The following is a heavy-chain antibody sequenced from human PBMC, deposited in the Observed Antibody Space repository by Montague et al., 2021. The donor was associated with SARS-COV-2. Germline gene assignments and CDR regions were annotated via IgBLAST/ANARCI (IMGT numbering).Heavy chain of an antibody. CDR3: AGVEGGGVIDY. CDR2: IYYSGST. V-gene: IGHV4-59*01. CDR1: GGSISSYY. Sequence: SETLSLTCTVSGGSISSYYWSWIRQPPGKGLEWIGYIYYSGSTNYNPSLKSRVTISVDTSKNQFSLKLSSVTAAGTAVYYCAGVEGGGVIDYWGQGTLVTVSS. D-gene: IGHD2-8*02. J-gene: IGHJ4*02.